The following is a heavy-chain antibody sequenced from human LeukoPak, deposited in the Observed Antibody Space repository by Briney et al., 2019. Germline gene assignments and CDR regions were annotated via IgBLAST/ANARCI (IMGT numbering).Heavy chain of an antibody. Sequence: GDPLKISCKGSGHTFSTDWIAWVRQMPGKGLEWMGVIYAGDADTRYSPSFQGQVTISADKSLNTAYLQWTNLKASDTAMYYCARFRGELMDGFDFWGQGTLVTVSS. CDR1: GHTFSTDW. CDR2: IYAGDADT. V-gene: IGHV5-51*01. CDR3: ARFRGELMDGFDF. D-gene: IGHD1-7*01. J-gene: IGHJ4*02.